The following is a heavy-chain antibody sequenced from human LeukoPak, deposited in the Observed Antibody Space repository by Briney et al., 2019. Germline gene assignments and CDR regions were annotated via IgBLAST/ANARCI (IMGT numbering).Heavy chain of an antibody. J-gene: IGHJ4*02. CDR3: ARDVGGWLRW. Sequence: GGSLRLSCTASGFTFSSHWMHWVRQAPGKGLVWVSRINFDGSSTNYADSVRGRFTISRDNAKDTLYLQINSLRAEDTAVYYCARDVGGWLRWWGQGTLVTVSS. V-gene: IGHV3-74*01. D-gene: IGHD5-12*01. CDR1: GFTFSSHW. CDR2: INFDGSST.